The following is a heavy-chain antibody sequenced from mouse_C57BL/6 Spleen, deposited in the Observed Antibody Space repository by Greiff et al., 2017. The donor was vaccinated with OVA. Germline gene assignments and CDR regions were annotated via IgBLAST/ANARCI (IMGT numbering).Heavy chain of an antibody. D-gene: IGHD1-1*01. CDR3: ARRYYGSSYAYAMDY. V-gene: IGHV1-26*01. CDR2: INPNNGGT. CDR1: GYTFTDYY. J-gene: IGHJ4*01. Sequence: VQLQQSGPELVKPGASVKISCKASGYTFTDYYMNWVKQSHGKSLEWIGDINPNNGGTSYNQKFKGKATLTVDKSSRTAYMELRSLTSEDSAVYYDARRYYGSSYAYAMDYWGQGTSVTVSS.